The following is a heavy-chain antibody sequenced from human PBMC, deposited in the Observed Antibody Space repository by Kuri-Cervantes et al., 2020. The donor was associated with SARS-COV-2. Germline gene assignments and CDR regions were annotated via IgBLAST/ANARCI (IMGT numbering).Heavy chain of an antibody. D-gene: IGHD3-3*01. CDR1: GFTFGDYA. CDR2: IRSKAYGGTT. J-gene: IGHJ3*02. V-gene: IGHV3-49*04. Sequence: GGSLRLSCTASGFTFGDYAMSWVRQAPGKGLEWVGFIRSKAYGGTTEYAASVKGRFTISRDDSKSIAYLQTNSLKTEDTAVYYCTRGVDFWSGYPPTTTDAFDIWGQGTMVTVSS. CDR3: TRGVDFWSGYPPTTTDAFDI.